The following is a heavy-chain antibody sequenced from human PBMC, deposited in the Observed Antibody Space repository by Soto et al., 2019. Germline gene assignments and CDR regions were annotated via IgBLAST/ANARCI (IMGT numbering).Heavy chain of an antibody. Sequence: PAQKPKWMGWINAGNGNTKYSQKFQGRVTITRDTSASTAYMELSSLRSEDTAVYYCAGPVPSDVSGIYWRSPYATDVWGQGTTVT. J-gene: IGHJ6*02. V-gene: IGHV1-3*01. CDR2: INAGNGNT. D-gene: IGHD3-10*01. CDR3: AGPVPSDVSGIYWRSPYATDV.